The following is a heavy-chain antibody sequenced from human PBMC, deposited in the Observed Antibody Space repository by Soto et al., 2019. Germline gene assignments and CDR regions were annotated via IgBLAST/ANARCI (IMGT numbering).Heavy chain of an antibody. CDR1: GGSISSSSYY. D-gene: IGHD6-19*01. CDR2: IYYSGST. CDR3: ARAYSSGWQRSDYYYYYGMDV. Sequence: SETLSLTCTVSGGSISSSSYYWGWIRQPPGKGLEWIGSIYYSGSTNYNPSLKSRVTISVDTSKNQFSLKLSSVTAADTAVYYCARAYSSGWQRSDYYYYYGMDVWGQGTTVTVSS. J-gene: IGHJ6*02. V-gene: IGHV4-39*07.